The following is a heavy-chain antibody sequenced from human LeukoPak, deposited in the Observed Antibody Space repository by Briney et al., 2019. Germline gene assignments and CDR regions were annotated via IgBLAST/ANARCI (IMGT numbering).Heavy chain of an antibody. CDR1: GFTFSSYA. D-gene: IGHD1-26*01. CDR3: ARVREWELIDY. J-gene: IGHJ4*02. CDR2: ISYDGSNK. V-gene: IGHV3-30-3*01. Sequence: PGRSLRLSCAASGFTFSSYAMHWVRQAPGKGLEWVAVISYDGSNKYYADSVKGRFTISRDNSKNTLYLQMNSLRAEDTAVYYCARVREWELIDYWGQGTLVTVSS.